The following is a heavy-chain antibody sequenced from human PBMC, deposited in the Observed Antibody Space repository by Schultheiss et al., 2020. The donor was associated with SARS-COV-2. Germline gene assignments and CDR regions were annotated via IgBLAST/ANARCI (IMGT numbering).Heavy chain of an antibody. V-gene: IGHV4-61*01. J-gene: IGHJ4*02. CDR1: GGSVSSGSYY. D-gene: IGHD1-14*01. Sequence: SQTLSLTCTVSGGSVSSGSYYWSWIRQPPGKGLEWIGYTYYSGSTKYNPSLKSRVTISVDTSKNQFSLKLNSVTAADTAVYYCVRDGGTSGFDYWGQGTLVTVSS. CDR3: VRDGGTSGFDY. CDR2: TYYSGST.